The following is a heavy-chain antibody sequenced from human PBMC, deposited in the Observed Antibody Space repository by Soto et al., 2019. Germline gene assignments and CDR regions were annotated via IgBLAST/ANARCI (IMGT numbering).Heavy chain of an antibody. J-gene: IGHJ4*02. Sequence: QVQLVESGGGVVQPRRSLRLSCAASGFSFNDYPLCSVRQAPGKGLEWLAFISSDGKNTFHADSVKGRFTISRDNSRNALYLQMNSLKIEDTALYFCARAGLLRGFVITGLDWWGQGTLVTVSS. CDR2: ISSDGKNT. D-gene: IGHD3-10*01. CDR3: ARAGLLRGFVITGLDW. V-gene: IGHV3-30*04. CDR1: GFSFNDYP.